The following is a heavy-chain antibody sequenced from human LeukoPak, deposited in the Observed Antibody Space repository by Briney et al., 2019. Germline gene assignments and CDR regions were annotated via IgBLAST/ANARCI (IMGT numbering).Heavy chain of an antibody. CDR2: IYTSGST. CDR3: AREKGYCSSTSCYYYYYYYMDV. D-gene: IGHD2-2*01. J-gene: IGHJ6*03. Sequence: SETLSLTCTVSGGSISSGSYYWSWIRQPAGKGLEWIGRIYTSGSTNYNPSLKSRVTISVDTSKNQFSLKLSSVTAADTAVYYCAREKGYCSSTSCYYYYYYYMDVWGKGTTVTVSS. CDR1: GGSISSGSYY. V-gene: IGHV4-61*02.